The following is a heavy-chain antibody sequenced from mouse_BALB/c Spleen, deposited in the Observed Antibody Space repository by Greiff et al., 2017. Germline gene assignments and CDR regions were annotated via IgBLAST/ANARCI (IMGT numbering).Heavy chain of an antibody. Sequence: VQLQQSGAELVKPGASVKLSCTASGFNIKDTYMHWVKQRPEQGLEWIGRIDPANGNTKYDPKFQGKATITADTSSNTAYLQLSSLTSEDTAVYYCARGTLVTGREAWFAYWGQGTLVTVSA. CDR2: IDPANGNT. D-gene: IGHD2-12*01. V-gene: IGHV14-3*02. CDR1: GFNIKDTY. J-gene: IGHJ3*01. CDR3: ARGTLVTGREAWFAY.